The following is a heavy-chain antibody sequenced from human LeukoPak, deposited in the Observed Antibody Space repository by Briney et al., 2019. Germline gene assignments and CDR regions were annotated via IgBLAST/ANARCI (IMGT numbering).Heavy chain of an antibody. CDR3: AKEWYGGSPPDY. CDR1: GFTFSSYV. CDR2: IRSDGSSK. J-gene: IGHJ4*02. V-gene: IGHV3-30*02. D-gene: IGHD1-26*01. Sequence: GRSLRLSCAASGFTFSSYVMHWVRQAPGKGLEWVASIRSDGSSKYYADSVKGRFTISRDNSKNTLYLQMNSLRAEDTAVYYCAKEWYGGSPPDYWGQGTLVTVSS.